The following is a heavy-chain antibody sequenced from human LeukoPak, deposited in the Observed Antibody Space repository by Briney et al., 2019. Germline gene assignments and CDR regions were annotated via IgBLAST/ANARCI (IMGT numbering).Heavy chain of an antibody. CDR2: IRYNGSNK. D-gene: IGHD2-15*01. J-gene: IGHJ4*02. CDR1: GFTFSSYG. CDR3: AKESWGYCSGGSCYFY. V-gene: IGHV3-30*02. Sequence: GGSLRLSCAASGFTFSSYGMHWVRQAPGKGLEWVAFIRYNGSNKYYADSVKGRFTISRDNSKNTLYLQMNSLRAEDTAVYYCAKESWGYCSGGSCYFYWGQGTLVTVSS.